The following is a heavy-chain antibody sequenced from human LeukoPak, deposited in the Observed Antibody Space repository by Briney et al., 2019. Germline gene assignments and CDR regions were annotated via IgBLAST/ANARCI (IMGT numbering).Heavy chain of an antibody. Sequence: PRGSLRLSCAASGFSFSSYAMHWVRQAPGKGLEWVAVIWYDGRNKYYADSVKGRFTISRDNSKNMLYLQMNSLRAEDTAVYYCAKALAQIPRLATGLGYWGQGTLVTVSS. CDR1: GFSFSSYA. D-gene: IGHD2-21*02. CDR2: IWYDGRNK. V-gene: IGHV3-33*06. CDR3: AKALAQIPRLATGLGY. J-gene: IGHJ4*02.